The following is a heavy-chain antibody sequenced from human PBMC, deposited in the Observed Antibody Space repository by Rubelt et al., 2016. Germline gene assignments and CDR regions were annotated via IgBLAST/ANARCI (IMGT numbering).Heavy chain of an antibody. J-gene: IGHJ4*02. CDR2: IYYSGST. CDR1: GGSLSGYY. CDR3: ARDPIYCSSTSCYS. V-gene: IGHV4-59*01. Sequence: QVQLQESGPGLVKPSETLSLTCTVSGGSLSGYYWSWIRQPPGKGLEWIGYIYYSGSTNYNPSLKSRVTISVDTSKNQFARKLSSVTAADTAVYYCARDPIYCSSTSCYSWGQGTLVTVSS. D-gene: IGHD2-2*01.